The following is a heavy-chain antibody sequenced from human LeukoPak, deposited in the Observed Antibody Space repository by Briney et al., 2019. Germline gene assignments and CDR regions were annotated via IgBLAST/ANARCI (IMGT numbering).Heavy chain of an antibody. J-gene: IGHJ4*02. Sequence: SETLSLTCTVSGGSISSSSYYWGWIRQPPGKGLEWIGSIYYSGSTYYNPSLKSRVTISVDTSKNQFSLKLSSVTAADTAVYYCARHSAYGSGPIYWGQGTLVTVSS. CDR1: GGSISSSSYY. CDR2: IYYSGST. V-gene: IGHV4-39*01. D-gene: IGHD3-10*01. CDR3: ARHSAYGSGPIY.